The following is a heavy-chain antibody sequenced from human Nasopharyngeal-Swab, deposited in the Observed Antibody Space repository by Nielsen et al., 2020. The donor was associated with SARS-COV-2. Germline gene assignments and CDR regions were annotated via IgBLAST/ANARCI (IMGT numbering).Heavy chain of an antibody. V-gene: IGHV3-7*01. CDR1: GFTFSYYW. Sequence: GESLKISCAASGFTFSYYWMSWVRQAPGKGLEWVANIKQDASEKYYVDSVKGRFTISRDNAKNSLYLQMNSLRAEDTAVYFCARGRPLGGYYFGYFDYWGQGTLVTVSS. CDR2: IKQDASEK. J-gene: IGHJ4*02. CDR3: ARGRPLGGYYFGYFDY. D-gene: IGHD3-3*01.